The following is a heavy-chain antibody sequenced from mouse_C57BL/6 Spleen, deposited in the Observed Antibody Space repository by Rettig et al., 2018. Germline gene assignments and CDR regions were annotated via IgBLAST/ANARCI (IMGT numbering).Heavy chain of an antibody. CDR3: NRIGYS. D-gene: IGHD2-2*01. V-gene: IGHV14-4*01. Sequence: ELVRPGASVKLSCTASGFNIKDDYMHWVKQRPEQGLEWIGWIDPENGDTEYASKFQGKATITADTSSKTAYLQLSSLTSEDTAVYYCNRIGYSWGQGTLVTVSA. J-gene: IGHJ3*01. CDR1: GFNIKDDY. CDR2: IDPENGDT.